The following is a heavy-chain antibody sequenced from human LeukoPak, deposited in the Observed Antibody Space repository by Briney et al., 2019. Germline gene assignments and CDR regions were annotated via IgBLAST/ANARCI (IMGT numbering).Heavy chain of an antibody. V-gene: IGHV4-34*01. CDR3: ARGDDSSGYSTFDI. J-gene: IGHJ3*02. CDR1: GGSFSGYY. CDR2: INHSGST. D-gene: IGHD3-22*01. Sequence: SETLSLTCAVYGGSFSGYYWSWIRQPPGKGLEWIGEINHSGSTNYNPSLKSRVAISVDTSKNQFSLKLSSVTAADTAVYYCARGDDSSGYSTFDIWGQGTMVTVSS.